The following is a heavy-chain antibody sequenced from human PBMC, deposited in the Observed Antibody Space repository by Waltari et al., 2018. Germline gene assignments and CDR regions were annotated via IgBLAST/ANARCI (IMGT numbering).Heavy chain of an antibody. J-gene: IGHJ4*02. CDR1: GFTSSDHY. D-gene: IGHD3-16*01. CDR2: IRNKNKNYTT. Sequence: EVQLVESGGGLVQPGGSLRLSCAASGFTSSDHYMDWVRQAPGKGLEWVGRIRNKNKNYTTEYAASVKGRFTSSRDESKNSLYLQMNSLKTEDTAMYFCARGAYSNDYWGQGTLVTVSS. CDR3: ARGAYSNDY. V-gene: IGHV3-72*01.